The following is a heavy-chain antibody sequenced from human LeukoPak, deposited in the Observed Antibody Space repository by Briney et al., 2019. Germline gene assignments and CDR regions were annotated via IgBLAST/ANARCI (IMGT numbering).Heavy chain of an antibody. J-gene: IGHJ4*02. CDR2: INPNAGDT. V-gene: IGHV1-46*01. D-gene: IGHD1-26*01. CDR3: ARREGYRVGAWWYFDY. Sequence: ASVKISCKASGYTFTTYYLHWVRQAPGQGLEWMGIINPNAGDTGYARKFLGRVTMTRDTSTSTVYMELSSLRSEDTAVYYCARREGYRVGAWWYFDYWGQGTLVTVSS. CDR1: GYTFTTYY.